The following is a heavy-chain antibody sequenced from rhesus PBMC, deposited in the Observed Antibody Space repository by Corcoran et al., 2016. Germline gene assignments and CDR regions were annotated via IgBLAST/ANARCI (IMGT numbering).Heavy chain of an antibody. CDR2: IYSGSGST. CDR1: GGPISISNW. CDR3: ARRRGYYWYFDI. J-gene: IGHJ2*01. V-gene: IGHV4-92*01. D-gene: IGHD6-13*01. Sequence: QVQLQESGPRLVKPSETLSLTCAVSGGPISISNWWSWIRQSTGKGLELIGYIYSGSGSTSDNRSLKSRVTISTDTSKNQFSLKLRFVTAADTAVYYCARRRGYYWYFDIWGPGTPITISS.